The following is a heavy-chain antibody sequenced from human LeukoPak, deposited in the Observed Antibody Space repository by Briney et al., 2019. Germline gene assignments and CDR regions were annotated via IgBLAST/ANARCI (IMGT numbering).Heavy chain of an antibody. Sequence: PSETLSLTCTVSGDSISGNYWSWIRQPPGKGLEWIGYIYYSGSTKYNPSLKSRVTISVDTSKNQFSLKLSSVTAADTAVYYCAKATGDIGHFYFDSWGQGTLVTVSS. V-gene: IGHV4-59*01. CDR1: GDSISGNY. J-gene: IGHJ4*02. CDR3: AKATGDIGHFYFDS. CDR2: IYYSGST. D-gene: IGHD2-21*02.